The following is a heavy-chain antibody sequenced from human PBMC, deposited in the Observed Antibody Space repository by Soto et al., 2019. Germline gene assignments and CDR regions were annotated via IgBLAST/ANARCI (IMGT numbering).Heavy chain of an antibody. V-gene: IGHV1-18*01. CDR3: ARRYCSGGSCQADFDI. Sequence: ASVKVSCKASGYTFTSYGISWVRQAPGQGLEWMGWISAYNGNTNYAQKLQGRVTMTTDTSTSTAYMELRSLRSDDTAVYYCARRYCSGGSCQADFDIWGQGTMVTVSS. J-gene: IGHJ3*02. CDR1: GYTFTSYG. D-gene: IGHD2-15*01. CDR2: ISAYNGNT.